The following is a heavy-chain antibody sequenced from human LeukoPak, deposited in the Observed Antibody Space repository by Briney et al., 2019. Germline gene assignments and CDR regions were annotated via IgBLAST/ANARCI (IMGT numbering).Heavy chain of an antibody. CDR3: AREYFDGFARMVASGSALDF. Sequence: GRSLRLSCAASGFTFSRHAMHWVRQAPGKGLEWVAIISDDGSNKYHAESVKGRFTISRDNSKNRLYLQMNSLRTEDTALYFCAREYFDGFARMVASGSALDFWGQGTLVTVSS. D-gene: IGHD3-9*01. J-gene: IGHJ4*02. V-gene: IGHV3-30*04. CDR2: ISDDGSNK. CDR1: GFTFSRHA.